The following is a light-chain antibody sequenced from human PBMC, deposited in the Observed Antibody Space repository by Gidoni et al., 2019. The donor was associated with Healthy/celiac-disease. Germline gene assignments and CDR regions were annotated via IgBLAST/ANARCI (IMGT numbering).Light chain of an antibody. V-gene: IGKV1D-43*01. CDR3: QQYYRNPP. Sequence: AIRMTQSPFSLSASVGDRVTITCWASQGISSYLAWYQQKPAKAPKLSIYYASSLQRGVPSRFSGSGSGTDYTLTISSLQPEDFATYYCQQYYRNPPFGGGTKVEIK. CDR1: QGISSY. CDR2: YAS. J-gene: IGKJ4*01.